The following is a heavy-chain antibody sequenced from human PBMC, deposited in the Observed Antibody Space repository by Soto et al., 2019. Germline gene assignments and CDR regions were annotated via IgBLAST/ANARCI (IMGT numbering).Heavy chain of an antibody. V-gene: IGHV5-51*01. D-gene: IGHD6-13*01. CDR3: ERLQAEAGENDLTFDY. Sequence: GESLKISCKGSGYSFTSYWIGWVRQMPGKGLESMGIIYPGDSDTRYSPSVQGQVTISADKSISTAYLQWSSLKASDTAMYYCERLQAEAGENDLTFDYWGQENLVTVSS. CDR2: IYPGDSDT. J-gene: IGHJ4*02. CDR1: GYSFTSYW.